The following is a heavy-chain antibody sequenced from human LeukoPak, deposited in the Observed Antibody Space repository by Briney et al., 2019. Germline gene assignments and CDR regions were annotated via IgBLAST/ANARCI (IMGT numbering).Heavy chain of an antibody. CDR3: ATMITFGGPLDY. CDR1: GGSISSSSYY. Sequence: SETLSLTCTVSGGSISSSSYYWGWIRQPPGKGLEWIGSIYYGGSTYYNPSLKSRVTISVDTSKNQFSLKLSSVTAADTAVYYCATMITFGGPLDYWGQGTLVTVSS. J-gene: IGHJ4*02. D-gene: IGHD3-16*01. V-gene: IGHV4-39*01. CDR2: IYYGGST.